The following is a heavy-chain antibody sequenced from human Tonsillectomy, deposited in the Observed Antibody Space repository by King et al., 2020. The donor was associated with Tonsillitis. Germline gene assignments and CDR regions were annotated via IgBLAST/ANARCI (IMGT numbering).Heavy chain of an antibody. J-gene: IGHJ6*02. CDR1: GFTFSSYG. V-gene: IGHV3-30*18. CDR3: AKKLELPWFGELFGFDYYYYGMDV. Sequence: VQLVQSGGGVVQPGRSLRLSCAASGFTFSSYGMHWVRQAPGKGLEWVAVISYDGSNKYYADSVKGRFTISRDNSKNTLYLQMNSLRAEDTAVYYCAKKLELPWFGELFGFDYYYYGMDVWGQGTTVAVSS. D-gene: IGHD3-10*01. CDR2: ISYDGSNK.